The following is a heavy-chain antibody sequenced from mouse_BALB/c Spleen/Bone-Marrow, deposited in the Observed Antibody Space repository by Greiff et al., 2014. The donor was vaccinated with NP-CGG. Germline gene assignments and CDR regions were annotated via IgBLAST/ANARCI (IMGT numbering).Heavy chain of an antibody. CDR1: GYSFTGFT. V-gene: IGHV1-31*01. D-gene: IGHD6-1*01. J-gene: IGHJ4*01. CDR2: INPYNGGS. CDR3: ARSSGSATKGAGDY. Sequence: DVKLVQSGPELARPGASMKISCKASGYSFTGFTMNWVKQSHGRNLEWVGLINPYNGGSYYNQKFKGKATLTVDKSSSTAYMELRRRTSEYSAGYYWARSSGSATKGAGDYWGQGTSVTVAS.